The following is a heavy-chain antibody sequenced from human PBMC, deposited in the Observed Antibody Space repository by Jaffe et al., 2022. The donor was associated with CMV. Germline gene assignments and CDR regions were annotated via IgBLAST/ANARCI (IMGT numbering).Heavy chain of an antibody. Sequence: EVQLVESGGGLVKPGGSLRLSCAASGFTFSSYSMNWVRQAPGKGLEWVSSISSSSSYIYYADSVKGRFTISRDNAKNSLYLQMNSLRAEDTAVYYCAREGSLGVVNPYYYYGMDVWGQGTTVTVSS. J-gene: IGHJ6*02. CDR2: ISSSSSYI. CDR1: GFTFSSYS. V-gene: IGHV3-21*01. D-gene: IGHD2-15*01. CDR3: AREGSLGVVNPYYYYGMDV.